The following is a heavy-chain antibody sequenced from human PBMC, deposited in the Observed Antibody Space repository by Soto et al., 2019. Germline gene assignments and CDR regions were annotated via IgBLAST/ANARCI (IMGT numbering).Heavy chain of an antibody. CDR3: AQAHVFTGGDGFDL. Sequence: QVRLQEWGPGLVKPSQTLSLKCSVSGGSITTGGRYWSWIRQLPGKGLEWIGDIYYSGNTYYNASLKSRVTISVEAAKNQFSLKLSSVTAADTAVYYCAQAHVFTGGDGFDLWGQGRLVTVSS. D-gene: IGHD1-1*01. CDR2: IYYSGNT. V-gene: IGHV4-31*02. CDR1: GGSITTGGRY. J-gene: IGHJ3*01.